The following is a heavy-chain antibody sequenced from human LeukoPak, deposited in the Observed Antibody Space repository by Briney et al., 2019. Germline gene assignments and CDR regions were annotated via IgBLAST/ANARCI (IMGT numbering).Heavy chain of an antibody. J-gene: IGHJ1*01. D-gene: IGHD3-10*01. CDR1: AYSISRGYY. CDR3: AREEPYGSRSYGAEYFEH. CDR2: LYHTGST. V-gene: IGHV4-38-2*02. Sequence: PSETLSLTCDVSAYSISRGYYWGWIRQPPGKGLEWIGSLYHTGSTYYNPSLKSRVTISVDTSKNQFSLKLSPVTAADTAVYYCAREEPYGSRSYGAEYFEHWGQGTLVTVSS.